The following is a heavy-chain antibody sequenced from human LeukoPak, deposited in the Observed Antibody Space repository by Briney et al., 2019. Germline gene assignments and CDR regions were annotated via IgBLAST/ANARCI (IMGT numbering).Heavy chain of an antibody. Sequence: GGSLRLSCAASGFTFSNYEMNWVRQAPGKGLEWVATIWYDGSNKYYADSVKGRFTISRDNSKNTLYLQMNSLRAADTAVYYCARYNRKLLADYWGQGTLVTVSS. CDR3: ARYNRKLLADY. J-gene: IGHJ4*02. D-gene: IGHD1-7*01. CDR1: GFTFSNYE. CDR2: IWYDGSNK. V-gene: IGHV3-33*08.